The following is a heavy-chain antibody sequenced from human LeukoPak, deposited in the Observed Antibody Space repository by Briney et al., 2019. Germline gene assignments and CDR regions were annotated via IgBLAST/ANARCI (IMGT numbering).Heavy chain of an antibody. J-gene: IGHJ6*02. D-gene: IGHD6-13*01. CDR1: GFTFSSYG. Sequence: GGSLRLSCAASGFTFSSYGMHWVRQAPGKGLEWVAVISYDGSNKYYADSVKGRFTISRDNSKNTLYLQMNSLRAEDMAVYYCAKDLLYSSSWYSPNYGMDVWGQGTTVTVSS. CDR3: AKDLLYSSSWYSPNYGMDV. CDR2: ISYDGSNK. V-gene: IGHV3-30*18.